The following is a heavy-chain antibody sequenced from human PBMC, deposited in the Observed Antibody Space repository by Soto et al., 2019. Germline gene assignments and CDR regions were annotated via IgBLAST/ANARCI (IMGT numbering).Heavy chain of an antibody. V-gene: IGHV3-21*01. CDR3: ARDRPYYYDSSGILVYFQH. CDR1: GFTFSSYS. J-gene: IGHJ1*01. Sequence: EVQLVESGGGLVKPGGSLRLSCAASGFTFSSYSMNWVRQAPGKGLEWVSSISSSSSYIYYADSVKGRFTISRDNAKNSLYLQMNSLRAEDTAVYYCARDRPYYYDSSGILVYFQHWGQGTLVTVSS. D-gene: IGHD3-22*01. CDR2: ISSSSSYI.